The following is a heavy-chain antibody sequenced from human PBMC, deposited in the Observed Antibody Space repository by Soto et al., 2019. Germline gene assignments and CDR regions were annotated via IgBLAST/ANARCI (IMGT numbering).Heavy chain of an antibody. J-gene: IGHJ5*02. Sequence: GGSLRLSCAASGFTFSSYVMHWVRQAPGKGLEWVAVISYDGSNKYYADSVKGRFTISRDNSKNTLYLQMNSLRAEDTAVYYCAKITIGVGSERIQNNWFDPWGQGTLVTVSS. CDR2: ISYDGSNK. D-gene: IGHD3-10*01. CDR3: AKITIGVGSERIQNNWFDP. CDR1: GFTFSSYV. V-gene: IGHV3-30*18.